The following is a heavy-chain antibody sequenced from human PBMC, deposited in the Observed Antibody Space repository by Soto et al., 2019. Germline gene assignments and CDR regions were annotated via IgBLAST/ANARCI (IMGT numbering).Heavy chain of an antibody. CDR3: ARGKFPFTFDY. D-gene: IGHD3-10*01. V-gene: IGHV4-59*01. CDR1: AGSISTYY. J-gene: IGHJ4*02. Sequence: PSETLSLTCTVSAGSISTYYWSWIRQPPGKGLEWIGYIYYSGSTNYNPSLKSRVTISEDASKNQFSLKLSSVTAADTAVYYCARGKFPFTFDYWGQGTLVTVSS. CDR2: IYYSGST.